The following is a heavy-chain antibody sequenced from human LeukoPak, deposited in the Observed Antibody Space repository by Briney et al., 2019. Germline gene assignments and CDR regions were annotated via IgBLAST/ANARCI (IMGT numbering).Heavy chain of an antibody. Sequence: NPSETLSLTCTVSGGSISSGVYYWSWIRQHPGKGLEWIGYIYYSGSTYYNTSLKSRVTISVDTSKNQFSLKLSSVTAADTAVYYCARGGRAARRLSWFDPWGQGTLVTVSS. J-gene: IGHJ5*02. CDR2: IYYSGST. D-gene: IGHD6-6*01. CDR3: ARGGRAARRLSWFDP. CDR1: GGSISSGVYY. V-gene: IGHV4-31*03.